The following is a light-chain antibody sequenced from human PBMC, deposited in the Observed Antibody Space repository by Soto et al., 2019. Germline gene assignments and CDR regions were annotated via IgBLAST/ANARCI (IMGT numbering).Light chain of an antibody. Sequence: QSVLTQPPSVSGAPVQRVTISCTGSDSNIGENFDVHWYQQLPGTAPKLLIYGNNNRPSGVPDRFSASRSGTSASLAITGLQAEDEADYYCQSYDSGLSGSVFGGGTQLTVL. V-gene: IGLV1-40*01. CDR1: DSNIGENFD. CDR2: GNN. CDR3: QSYDSGLSGSV. J-gene: IGLJ3*02.